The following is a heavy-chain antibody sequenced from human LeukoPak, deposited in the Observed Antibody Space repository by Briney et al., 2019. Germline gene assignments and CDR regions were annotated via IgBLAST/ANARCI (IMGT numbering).Heavy chain of an antibody. V-gene: IGHV5-51*01. CDR1: GYSFTSYW. J-gene: IGHJ3*02. Sequence: GESLKISCKGSGYSFTSYWIGWVRQMPGKGLEWMGIIYHGDSDTRYSPSFQGQVTISADKSISTAYLQWSSLKASDTAMYYCASPGGTYYYDSSGYSAFDIWGQGTMVTVSS. D-gene: IGHD3-22*01. CDR3: ASPGGTYYYDSSGYSAFDI. CDR2: IYHGDSDT.